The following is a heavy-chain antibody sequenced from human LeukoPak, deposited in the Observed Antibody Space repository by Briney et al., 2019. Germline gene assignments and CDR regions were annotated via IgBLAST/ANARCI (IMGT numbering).Heavy chain of an antibody. V-gene: IGHV1-69*13. CDR2: IIPIFGTA. CDR1: GGTFSSYA. D-gene: IGHD2-2*01. J-gene: IGHJ5*02. Sequence: SVKVSCKASGGTFSSYAISWVRQAPGQGLEWMGGIIPIFGTANYAQKFQGRVTITADESTSTAYMELSSLRSEDTAVYYCARVATPRYCSTTSCYWKGRFDPWGQGTLVTVSS. CDR3: ARVATPRYCSTTSCYWKGRFDP.